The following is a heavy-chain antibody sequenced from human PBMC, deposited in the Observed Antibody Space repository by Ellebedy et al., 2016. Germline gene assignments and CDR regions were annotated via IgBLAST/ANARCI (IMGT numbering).Heavy chain of an antibody. CDR2: IRSKAYGGTT. CDR1: GFTLGDYV. D-gene: IGHD6-19*01. CDR3: TRVGWLSATGGFSGVDY. Sequence: GGSLRLSXTASGFTLGDYVMSWFRQAPGEGLEWVGFIRSKAYGGTTEYAASVKGRFTISRDDSKSVAYLQMNSLKTEDTAVYFCTRVGWLSATGGFSGVDYWGQGTLVTVSS. J-gene: IGHJ4*02. V-gene: IGHV3-49*03.